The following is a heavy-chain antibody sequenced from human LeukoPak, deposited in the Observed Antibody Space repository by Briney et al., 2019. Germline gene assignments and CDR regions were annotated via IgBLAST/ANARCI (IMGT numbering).Heavy chain of an antibody. CDR3: ARDGPLSGRAYGDYLFYWFDP. CDR1: GGTFISYA. Sequence: GASVKVSCKASGGTFISYAISWVRQARGQGREWMGRIIPILGIANYAQKFQGRVTITADKSTSTAYMELSSLRSEDTAVYYCARDGPLSGRAYGDYLFYWFDPWGQGTLVTVSS. J-gene: IGHJ5*02. V-gene: IGHV1-69*04. D-gene: IGHD4-17*01. CDR2: IIPILGIA.